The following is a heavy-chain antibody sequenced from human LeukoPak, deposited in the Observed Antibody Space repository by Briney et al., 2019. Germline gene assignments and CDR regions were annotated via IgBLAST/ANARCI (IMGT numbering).Heavy chain of an antibody. V-gene: IGHV4-61*08. J-gene: IGHJ4*02. CDR1: GGSVSSSGYY. CDR2: ISYSGNT. Sequence: ETLSLTCPVSGGSVSSSGYYRRWIRQSPGHGLEWIGYISYSGNTNYNPSLKGRVTISGDTSKNQFSLKLSSVTAADTAVYYCARDRGTDTSGYYYFYWGQGTLVTVSS. D-gene: IGHD3-22*01. CDR3: ARDRGTDTSGYYYFY.